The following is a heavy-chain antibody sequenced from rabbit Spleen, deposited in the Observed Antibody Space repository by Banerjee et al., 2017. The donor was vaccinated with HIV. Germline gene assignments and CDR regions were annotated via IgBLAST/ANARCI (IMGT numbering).Heavy chain of an antibody. CDR1: GFSFSPANW. Sequence: QEQLVESGGGLVHPEGSLTLTCTASGFSFSPANWIYWVRQAPGKGLEWTGTIYAGSTGTTDYASWAKGRFTISKTSSTTVTLQMTSLTAADTATYFCARNFDLWGQGTLVTVS. V-gene: IGHV1S45*01. CDR3: ARNFDL. CDR2: IYAGSTGTT. J-gene: IGHJ4*01.